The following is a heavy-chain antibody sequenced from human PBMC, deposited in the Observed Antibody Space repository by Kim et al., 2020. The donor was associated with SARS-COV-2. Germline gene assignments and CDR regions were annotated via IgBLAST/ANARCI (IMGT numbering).Heavy chain of an antibody. Sequence: GSTNYNPSLKSRVTISVDKSKDQYSLKLSSVTAADTAVYYCMCSGLPDDYWGQGTLVTVSS. D-gene: IGHD3-10*01. CDR2: GST. CDR3: MCSGLPDDY. V-gene: IGHV4-4*02. J-gene: IGHJ4*02.